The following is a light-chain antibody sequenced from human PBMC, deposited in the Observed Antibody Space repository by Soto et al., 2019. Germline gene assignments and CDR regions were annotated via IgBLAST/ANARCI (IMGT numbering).Light chain of an antibody. CDR1: QSVSTDH. CDR2: GAS. Sequence: EIVLTQSPGTLSLSPGERATLSCRTSQSVSTDHLAWYQQKPGQAPRLLIYGASSRAPGIPDRFSGSGSGTDVTLTISRLEPEDFALYYCQKYGPSPWTFGQGTKVEL. V-gene: IGKV3-20*01. CDR3: QKYGPSPWT. J-gene: IGKJ1*01.